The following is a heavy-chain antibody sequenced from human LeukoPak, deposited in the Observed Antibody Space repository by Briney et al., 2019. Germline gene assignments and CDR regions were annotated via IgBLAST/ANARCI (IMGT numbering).Heavy chain of an antibody. J-gene: IGHJ4*02. CDR3: ARIAPSIAAAGTSRGGFDY. CDR1: GYTLTELS. CDR2: FDPEDGET. Sequence: GASVKVSCKVSGYTLTELSMHWVRQAPGKGLEWMGGFDPEDGETIYAQKFQGRVTMTEDTSTDTAYMELSSLRSEDTAVYYCARIAPSIAAAGTSRGGFDYWGQGTLVTVSS. V-gene: IGHV1-24*01. D-gene: IGHD6-13*01.